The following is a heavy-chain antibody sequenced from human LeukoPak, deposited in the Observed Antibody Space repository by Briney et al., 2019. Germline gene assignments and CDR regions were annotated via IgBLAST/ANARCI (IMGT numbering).Heavy chain of an antibody. CDR1: GGSVSTYY. D-gene: IGHD1-26*01. CDR2: IYNSEST. V-gene: IGHV4-59*02. CDR3: ARDFTVGAPKRAFDI. J-gene: IGHJ3*02. Sequence: SETLSLTCTVSGGSVSTYYWSWIRQPPGKGLEWIGFIYNSESTNYNPSLRSGVTISLDTSKNQFSLKLTSVTAADTAVYYCARDFTVGAPKRAFDIWGQGTMVTVST.